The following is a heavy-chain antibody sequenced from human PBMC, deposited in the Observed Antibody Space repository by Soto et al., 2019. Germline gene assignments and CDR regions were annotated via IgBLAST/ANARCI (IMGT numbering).Heavy chain of an antibody. CDR2: ISYDGSNK. V-gene: IGHV3-30-3*01. J-gene: IGHJ6*02. D-gene: IGHD5-18*01. CDR3: ARDDVDTAMVSYYGMDV. Sequence: PGGSLRLSCAASGFTFSSYAMHWVRQAPGKGLEWVAVISYDGSNKYYADSVKGRFTISRDNSKNTLYLQMNSLRAEDTAVYYCARDDVDTAMVSYYGMDVWGQGTTVTV. CDR1: GFTFSSYA.